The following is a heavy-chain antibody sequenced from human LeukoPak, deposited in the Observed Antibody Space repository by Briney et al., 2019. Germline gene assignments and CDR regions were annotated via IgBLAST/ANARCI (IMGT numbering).Heavy chain of an antibody. CDR2: IYYSGST. CDR3: ARGSSYSVAFGY. V-gene: IGHV4-30-4*01. D-gene: IGHD4-23*01. J-gene: IGHJ4*02. Sequence: SETLSLTCSLSGGSISSGDYYWSWIRQPPGKGLEWLGYIYYSGSTYYNPSLKSRVTISVDTSKNQFSLKLSSVTAADTAVYYCARGSSYSVAFGYWGQGTMVTVSS. CDR1: GGSISSGDYY.